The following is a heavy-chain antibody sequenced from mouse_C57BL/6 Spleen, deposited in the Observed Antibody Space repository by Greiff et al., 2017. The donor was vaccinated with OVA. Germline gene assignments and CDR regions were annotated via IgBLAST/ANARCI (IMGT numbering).Heavy chain of an antibody. V-gene: IGHV2-2*01. CDR2: IWSGGST. CDR3: ARKGYSNSFDY. J-gene: IGHJ2*01. Sequence: QVHVKQSGPGLVQPSQSLSITCTVSGFSLTSYGVHWVRQSPGKGLEWLGVIWSGGSTDYNAALISRLSISKDNSKSQVFFKMNSLQADDTAIYYCARKGYSNSFDYWGQGTTLTVSS. D-gene: IGHD2-5*01. CDR1: GFSLTSYG.